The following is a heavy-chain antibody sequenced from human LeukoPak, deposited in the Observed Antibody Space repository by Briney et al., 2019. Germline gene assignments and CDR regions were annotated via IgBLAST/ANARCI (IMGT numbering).Heavy chain of an antibody. J-gene: IGHJ5*02. Sequence: GASVKVSCKASGGTFSSYAISWVRQAPGQGLEWMGGIIPIFGTANYAQKVQGRVTITTDESTSTAYMELSSLRSEDTAVYYCARSLGYCSGGSCYLPYNWFDPWGQGTLVTVSS. CDR3: ARSLGYCSGGSCYLPYNWFDP. CDR2: IIPIFGTA. D-gene: IGHD2-15*01. CDR1: GGTFSSYA. V-gene: IGHV1-69*05.